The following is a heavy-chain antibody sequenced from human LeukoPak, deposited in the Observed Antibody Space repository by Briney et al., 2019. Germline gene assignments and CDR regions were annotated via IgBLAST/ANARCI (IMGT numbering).Heavy chain of an antibody. J-gene: IGHJ4*02. CDR2: IYHSGST. Sequence: PSETLSLTCTVSGGSISSGGYYWSWIRQPPGKGLEWIGCIYHSGSTYYNPSLKSRVTISVDRSKNQFSLKLSSVTAADTAVYYCARGGGYYDSSGYYGELFDYWGQGALVTVSS. D-gene: IGHD3-22*01. CDR1: GGSISSGGYY. V-gene: IGHV4-30-2*01. CDR3: ARGGGYYDSSGYYGELFDY.